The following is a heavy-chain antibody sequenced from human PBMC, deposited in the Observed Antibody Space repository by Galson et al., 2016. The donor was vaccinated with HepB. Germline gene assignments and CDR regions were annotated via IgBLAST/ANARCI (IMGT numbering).Heavy chain of an antibody. J-gene: IGHJ6*02. CDR1: GFSLSTSGMC. CDR2: IDWDDDK. Sequence: PALVKPTQTLTLTCTFSGFSLSTSGMCVSWIRQPPGKALEWLALIDWDDDKYYSTSLKTRLTISKDTSKNQVVLKMTNMDPGDTATYYRARILSWEIYGYGMDVWGQGTTVTVSS. V-gene: IGHV2-70*01. CDR3: ARILSWEIYGYGMDV. D-gene: IGHD1-26*01.